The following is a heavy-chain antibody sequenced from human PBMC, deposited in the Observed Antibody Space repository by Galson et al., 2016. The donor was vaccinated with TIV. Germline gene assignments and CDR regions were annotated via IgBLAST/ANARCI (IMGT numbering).Heavy chain of an antibody. D-gene: IGHD2-21*01. CDR2: VNWNGLGT. CDR1: GFTFDDFD. Sequence: SLRLSCAASGFTFDDFDMAWVRQGPGRGLEWVSSVNWNGLGTSYADSVKGRFTISRDSAKNTLYLQMDSLGAEDTALYYCARVASCGGTCYYVDSWGQGTLVAVSS. J-gene: IGHJ4*02. CDR3: ARVASCGGTCYYVDS. V-gene: IGHV3-20*04.